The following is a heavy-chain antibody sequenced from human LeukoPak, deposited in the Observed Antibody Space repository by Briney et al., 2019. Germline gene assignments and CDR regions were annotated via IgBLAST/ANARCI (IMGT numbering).Heavy chain of an antibody. CDR3: ARDGGSYLVGYYYYYMDV. CDR1: GGSISSSSYY. CDR2: IYYSGST. V-gene: IGHV4-39*07. D-gene: IGHD1-26*01. J-gene: IGHJ6*03. Sequence: PSETLSLTCTVSGGSISSSSYYWGWIRQPPGKGLEWIGSIYYSGSTYYNPSLKSRVTISVDTSKNQFSLKLSSVTAADTAVYYCARDGGSYLVGYYYYYMDVWGKGTTVTVSS.